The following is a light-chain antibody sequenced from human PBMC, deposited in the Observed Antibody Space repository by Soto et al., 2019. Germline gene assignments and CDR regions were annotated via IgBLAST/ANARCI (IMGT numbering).Light chain of an antibody. V-gene: IGKV1-5*03. Sequence: IQMNHALSTLSASLGVRVTITCRASQSISSWLAWYQQKPGKAPKLLIYKASSLESGVPSRFSGSGSGTEFTLTISSLQPDDFATYYCQQYNSYPWTFGQGSMVDIK. CDR2: KAS. J-gene: IGKJ1*01. CDR1: QSISSW. CDR3: QQYNSYPWT.